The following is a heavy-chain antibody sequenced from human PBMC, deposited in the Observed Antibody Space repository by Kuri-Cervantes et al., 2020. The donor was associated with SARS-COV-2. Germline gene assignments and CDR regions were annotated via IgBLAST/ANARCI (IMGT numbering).Heavy chain of an antibody. D-gene: IGHD1-1*01. CDR2: IYHSGST. J-gene: IGHJ4*02. Sequence: SETLSLTCAVSGGSISSGGYSWSWIRQPPGKGLEWIGYIYHSGSTYYNPSLKSRVTISVDRSKNQFSLKLSSVTAADTAIYYCASGNDFSLDYWGQGTLVTVSS. V-gene: IGHV4-30-2*01. CDR3: ASGNDFSLDY. CDR1: GGSISSGGYS.